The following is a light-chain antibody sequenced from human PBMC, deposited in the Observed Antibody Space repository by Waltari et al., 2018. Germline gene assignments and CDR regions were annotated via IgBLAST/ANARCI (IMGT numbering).Light chain of an antibody. CDR1: PSVSSSY. CDR3: QQYGSSPWT. CDR2: DAS. J-gene: IGKJ1*01. V-gene: IGKV3-20*01. Sequence: DIVLTQSPGPLSLSPGERATLSSRASPSVSSSYLTWYQQKPGQAPRLLIYDASSRATGIPDRFSGSGSGTDFTLTISRLEPEDFAVYYCQQYGSSPWTFGQGTKVEIK.